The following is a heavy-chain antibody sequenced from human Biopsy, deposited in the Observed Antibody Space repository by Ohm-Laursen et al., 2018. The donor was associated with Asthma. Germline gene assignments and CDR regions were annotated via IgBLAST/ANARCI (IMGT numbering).Heavy chain of an antibody. D-gene: IGHD3-22*01. CDR2: MYHSGSP. Sequence: GTLSLTCTVSGGSITSSSYYWGWIRQPPGKGMEWIGSMYHSGSPYYHPSLKSRPTISVDTAKNQLSRKMSSVTAADTAVYFCVRHQYSSSWFTFDYWGQGALVTVSS. CDR1: GGSITSSSYY. CDR3: VRHQYSSSWFTFDY. J-gene: IGHJ4*02. V-gene: IGHV4-39*01.